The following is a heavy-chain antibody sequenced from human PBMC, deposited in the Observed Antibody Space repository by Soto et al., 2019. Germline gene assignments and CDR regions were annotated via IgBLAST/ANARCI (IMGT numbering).Heavy chain of an antibody. CDR2: IIPIFGTA. Sequence: SVKVSCKASGGTFSSYAISWVRQAPGQGLEWMGGIIPIFGTANYAQKFQGRVTITADESTSTAYMELSSLRSEDTAVYYCAREGSAPTLFDYSGPGTMVTVSS. V-gene: IGHV1-69*13. CDR3: AREGSAPTLFDY. J-gene: IGHJ4*02. CDR1: GGTFSSYA.